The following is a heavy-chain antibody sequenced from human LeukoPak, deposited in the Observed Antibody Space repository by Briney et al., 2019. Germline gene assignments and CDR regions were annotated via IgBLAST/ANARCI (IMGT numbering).Heavy chain of an antibody. V-gene: IGHV1-18*01. Sequence: ASVKVSCKASGYTFTTYDVNWLRQAPGQGLEWMGRISAHDGYTNFAQKFQGRVTATTDTSTSTVYMELRSLRSDDTAVYYCARDPSYYYDSSGYRGDYWGQGTLVTVSS. CDR3: ARDPSYYYDSSGYRGDY. CDR1: GYTFTTYD. CDR2: ISAHDGYT. J-gene: IGHJ4*02. D-gene: IGHD3-22*01.